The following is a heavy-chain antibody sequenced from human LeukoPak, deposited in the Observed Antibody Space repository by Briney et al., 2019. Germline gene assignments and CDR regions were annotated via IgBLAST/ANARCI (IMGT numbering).Heavy chain of an antibody. V-gene: IGHV3-73*01. CDR1: GFTFSGSA. Sequence: GESLKISCAASGFTFSGSAMHWVRQASGKGLEWVGRIRSKANSYATAYAASVKGRFTISRDDSKNTAYLQMNSLKTEDTAVYYCTRPMSYCSGGSCYNNWGQGTLVTVSS. CDR3: TRPMSYCSGGSCYNN. J-gene: IGHJ4*02. CDR2: IRSKANSYAT. D-gene: IGHD2-15*01.